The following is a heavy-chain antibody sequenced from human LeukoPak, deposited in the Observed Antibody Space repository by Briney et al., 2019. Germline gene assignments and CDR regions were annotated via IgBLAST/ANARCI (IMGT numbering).Heavy chain of an antibody. CDR3: ARAPRPYGSGSYLSDY. J-gene: IGHJ4*02. D-gene: IGHD3-10*01. Sequence: SVKVSCKASGGTFSSYAISWVRQAPGQGLEWTGGIIPIFGTANYAQKFQGRVTITADESTSTAYMELSSLRSEDTAVYYCARAPRPYGSGSYLSDYWGQGTLVTVSS. CDR1: GGTFSSYA. CDR2: IIPIFGTA. V-gene: IGHV1-69*01.